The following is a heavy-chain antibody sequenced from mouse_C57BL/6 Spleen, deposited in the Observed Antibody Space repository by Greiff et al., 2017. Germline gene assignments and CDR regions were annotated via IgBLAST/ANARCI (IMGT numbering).Heavy chain of an antibody. V-gene: IGHV1-72*01. Sequence: VQLQQPGAELVKPGASVKLSCKASGYTFTSYWMHWVKQRPGRGLEWIGRIDPNSGGTKYNEKFKSKATLTVDKPSSTAYMQLSSLTSEDSAVYYCARSQEGDDYDGGRYWYFDVWGTGTTVTVSS. J-gene: IGHJ1*03. CDR1: GYTFTSYW. CDR3: ARSQEGDDYDGGRYWYFDV. D-gene: IGHD2-4*01. CDR2: IDPNSGGT.